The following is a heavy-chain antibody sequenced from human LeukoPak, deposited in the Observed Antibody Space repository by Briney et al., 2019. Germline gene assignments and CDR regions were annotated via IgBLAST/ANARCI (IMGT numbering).Heavy chain of an antibody. CDR1: GFTFSSYS. D-gene: IGHD6-13*01. CDR3: AKRLVGKIAAAYGHGMDV. J-gene: IGHJ6*02. CDR2: ISSSSSTI. V-gene: IGHV3-48*01. Sequence: PGGSLRLSCAASGFTFSSYSMNWVRQAPGKGLEWVSYISSSSSTIYYADSVKGRFTISRDNAKNSLYLQMNSLRAEDTAVYYCAKRLVGKIAAAYGHGMDVWGQGTTVTVSS.